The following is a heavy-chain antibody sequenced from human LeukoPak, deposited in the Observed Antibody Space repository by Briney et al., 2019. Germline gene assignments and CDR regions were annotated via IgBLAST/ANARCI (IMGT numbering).Heavy chain of an antibody. CDR2: IKDDGSDK. V-gene: IGHV3-7*01. Sequence: GGSLRLSCAVSGFTFSSAWMTWVRHAPGKGLGWVATIKDDGSDKYYVDSVKGRFTISRDNAKKSLWLQMNSPRDEYAAMYYCADLGSRDWGQGTLVTVSS. CDR3: ADLGSRD. D-gene: IGHD3-16*01. CDR1: GFTFSSAW. J-gene: IGHJ4*02.